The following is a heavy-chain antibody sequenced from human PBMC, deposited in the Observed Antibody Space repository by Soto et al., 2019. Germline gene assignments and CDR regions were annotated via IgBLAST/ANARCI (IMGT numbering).Heavy chain of an antibody. J-gene: IGHJ6*02. CDR1: GFSLSTSGVG. D-gene: IGHD6-6*01. V-gene: IGHV2-5*02. CDR3: AHRHSARPDYYYGMDV. CDR2: IYWDDDK. Sequence: ESGPTLVNPTQTLTLTCTFSGFSLSTSGVGVGWIRQPPGKALEWLALIYWDDDKRYSPSLKSRLTITKDTSKNQVVLTMTNMDPVDTATYYCAHRHSARPDYYYGMDVWGQGTTVTVSS.